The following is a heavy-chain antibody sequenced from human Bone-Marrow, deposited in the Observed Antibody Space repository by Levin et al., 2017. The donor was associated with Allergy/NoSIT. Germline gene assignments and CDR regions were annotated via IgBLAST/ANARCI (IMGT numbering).Heavy chain of an antibody. CDR1: GFSLSTSGVS. J-gene: IGHJ3*02. V-gene: IGHV2-5*02. CDR2: IYWDDDV. CDR3: ARGKYQLLDAFDI. Sequence: SGPTLVKPTQTLTLTCTFSGFSLSTSGVSVGWIRQPPGKALEWLAPIYWDDDVRYRASLKRRLVILKDTSKNQVGLTLTNVDPADTATYFCARGKYQLLDAFDIWGQGTMVTVSS. D-gene: IGHD2-2*01.